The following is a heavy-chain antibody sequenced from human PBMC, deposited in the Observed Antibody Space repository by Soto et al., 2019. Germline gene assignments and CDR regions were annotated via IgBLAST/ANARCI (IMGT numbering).Heavy chain of an antibody. CDR1: GASISGGGNS. D-gene: IGHD2-21*02. Sequence: TLSLTCAVSGASISGGGNSWNWIRQPPGKGLEWIGYVHHTGSTYYTPSLKSRVTISLDRSKNQFSLKLTSVTAAATAVYYCARPDVYTRQGDYYDSCGQRALLTVPS. J-gene: IGHJ5*01. CDR3: ARPDVYTRQGDYYDS. CDR2: VHHTGST. V-gene: IGHV4-30-2*01.